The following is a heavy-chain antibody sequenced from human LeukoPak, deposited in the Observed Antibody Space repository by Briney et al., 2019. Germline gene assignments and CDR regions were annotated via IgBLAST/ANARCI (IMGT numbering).Heavy chain of an antibody. V-gene: IGHV4-4*09. Sequence: SETLSLTCTVSGGSISPYYWTWIRQSPGKGLEWIGYISASGTTDYNPSLRGRVTMSVDTSKSQFSLHLNSVTAADTAVFYCARRSTLFYFDYWGQGALVTVSS. CDR2: ISASGTT. CDR1: GGSISPYY. D-gene: IGHD6-6*01. J-gene: IGHJ4*02. CDR3: ARRSTLFYFDY.